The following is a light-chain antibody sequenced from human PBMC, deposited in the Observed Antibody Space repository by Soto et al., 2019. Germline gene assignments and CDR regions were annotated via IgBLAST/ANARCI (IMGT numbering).Light chain of an antibody. CDR2: GAS. V-gene: IGKV3-20*01. Sequence: EIVLTQSPGTLSLSPGERATLSCRASQSVSSSYLAWYQQKPGQAPRLLIYGASSRATGIPDRFSGSGSGTAFTLNIRRLEPEDFAVYYCQQYGSSPFTFGPGTKVDIK. J-gene: IGKJ3*01. CDR1: QSVSSSY. CDR3: QQYGSSPFT.